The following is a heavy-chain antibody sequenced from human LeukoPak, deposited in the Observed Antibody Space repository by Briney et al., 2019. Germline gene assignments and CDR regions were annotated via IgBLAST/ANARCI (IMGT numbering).Heavy chain of an antibody. J-gene: IGHJ1*01. D-gene: IGHD4-17*01. CDR2: ISSSGSTI. CDR1: GFTFRIYQ. CDR3: AKEIYGDSTGGRFQQ. V-gene: IGHV3-48*03. Sequence: GGSVRLSCAASGFTFRIYQINWLRRAPGRARVGVLYISSSGSTIYYADSVKGRFTISRDNAKNSLYLQMNSLRAEDTAVYYCAKEIYGDSTGGRFQQWGQGTLVTVSS.